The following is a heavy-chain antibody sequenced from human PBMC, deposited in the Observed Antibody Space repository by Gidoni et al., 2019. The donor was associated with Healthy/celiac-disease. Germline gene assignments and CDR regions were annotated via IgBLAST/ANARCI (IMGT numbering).Heavy chain of an antibody. CDR2: INPNSGGT. CDR1: GYTFTGYY. Sequence: QVHLVQPGAEVKKPAASVKVSCKASGYTFTGYYMHWVRQAPGQGLEWMGRINPNSGGTNYAQKFQGRVTMTRDTSISTAYMELSRLRSDDTAVYYCASGLRAGYYYYGMDVWGQGTTVTVSS. D-gene: IGHD4-17*01. J-gene: IGHJ6*02. CDR3: ASGLRAGYYYYGMDV. V-gene: IGHV1-2*06.